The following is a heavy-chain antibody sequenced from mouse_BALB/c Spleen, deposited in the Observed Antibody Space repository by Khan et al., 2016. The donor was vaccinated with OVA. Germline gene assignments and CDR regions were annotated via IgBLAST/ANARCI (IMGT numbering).Heavy chain of an antibody. CDR3: ARGNYYGYYFDY. Sequence: EVQLQESGPGLVKPSQSLSLTCTVTGYSITSGYAWNWIRQFPGNKLEWMGYISYSDVTNYNPSLKSRISITRDTSKNQFFLQLNSGTTEDTATYYCARGNYYGYYFDYWGQGTTLTVSS. V-gene: IGHV3-2*02. CDR2: ISYSDVT. J-gene: IGHJ2*01. D-gene: IGHD1-1*01. CDR1: GYSITSGYA.